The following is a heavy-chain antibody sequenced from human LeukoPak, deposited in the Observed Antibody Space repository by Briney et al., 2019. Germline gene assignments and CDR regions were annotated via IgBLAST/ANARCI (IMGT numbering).Heavy chain of an antibody. CDR3: ARDTIFGVVTYY. CDR1: GGTFSSYA. CDR2: IIPIFGTA. D-gene: IGHD3-3*01. V-gene: IGHV1-69*05. J-gene: IGHJ4*02. Sequence: SVKVSCKASGGTFSSYAISWVRQAPGQGLEWMGGIIPIFGTANYAQKFQGRVTMTRNTSISTAYMELSSLRSEDTAVYYCARDTIFGVVTYYWGQGTLVTVSS.